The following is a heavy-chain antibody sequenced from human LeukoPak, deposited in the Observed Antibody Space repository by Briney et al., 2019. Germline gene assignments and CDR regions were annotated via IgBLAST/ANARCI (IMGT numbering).Heavy chain of an antibody. CDR2: ISGSGGST. J-gene: IGHJ5*02. V-gene: IGHV3-23*01. CDR3: ASFYDILPLFDP. D-gene: IGHD3-9*01. CDR1: GFTFSSYG. Sequence: PGGSLRLSCAASGFTFSSYGMSWVRQAPGKGLEWVSAISGSGGSTYYADSVKGRFTISRDNSKNTLYLQMNSLRAEDTAVYYCASFYDILPLFDPWGQGTLVTVSS.